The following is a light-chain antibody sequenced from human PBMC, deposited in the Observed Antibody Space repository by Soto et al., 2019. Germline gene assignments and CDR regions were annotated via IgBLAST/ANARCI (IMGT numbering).Light chain of an antibody. CDR3: QQYSYWPPWT. CDR2: GAS. CDR1: SDVSSIY. Sequence: ETVLTQSPGTLSLSPGERATLSCRASSDVSSIYLAWYQQKPSQAPRLLIYGASSRATGIPDRFSGSGSGTEFTLTITSLQFEDFAVYYCQQYSYWPPWTFGQGTKV. J-gene: IGKJ1*01. V-gene: IGKV3-20*01.